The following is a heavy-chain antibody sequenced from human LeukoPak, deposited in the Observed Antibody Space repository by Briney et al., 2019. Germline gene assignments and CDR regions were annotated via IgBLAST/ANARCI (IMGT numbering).Heavy chain of an antibody. CDR3: ARVTPDCSSTSCFSYYYYYGMDV. CDR1: GYTFTSYA. V-gene: IGHV1-3*01. D-gene: IGHD2-2*01. J-gene: IGHJ6*02. CDR2: INAGNGNT. Sequence: ASVKVSCKASGYTFTSYAMHWVRQAPGQRLEWMGWINAGNGNTKYSQKFQGRVTITRDTSASTAYMELSSLRSEDTAVYYCARVTPDCSSTSCFSYYYYYGMDVWGQGTTVTVSS.